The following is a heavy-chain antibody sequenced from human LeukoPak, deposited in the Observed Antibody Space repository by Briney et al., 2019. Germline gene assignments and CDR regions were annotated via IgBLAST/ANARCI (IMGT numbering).Heavy chain of an antibody. CDR2: ITSSSTTI. Sequence: PGGSLRLSCAASGFTFSSYSMNWVRQAPGKGLDWVSYITSSSTTIYYADSVKGRFTISRDNAKNSLYLQMNSLRDEDTAVYYCARDGYGSGSSRFDYWGQGTLVTVSS. J-gene: IGHJ4*02. CDR3: ARDGYGSGSSRFDY. CDR1: GFTFSSYS. D-gene: IGHD3-10*01. V-gene: IGHV3-48*02.